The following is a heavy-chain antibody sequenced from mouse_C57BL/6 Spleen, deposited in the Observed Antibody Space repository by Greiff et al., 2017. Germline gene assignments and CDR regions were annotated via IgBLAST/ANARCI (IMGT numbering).Heavy chain of an antibody. Sequence: VQLKESGPGMVKPSQSLSLTCTVTGYSITSGYDWHWIRHFPGNKLEWMGYISYSGSTNYNPSLKSRISITHDTSKNHFFLKLNSVTTEDTATYYCARSNFSWFAYWGQGTLVTVSA. J-gene: IGHJ3*01. V-gene: IGHV3-1*01. D-gene: IGHD2-5*01. CDR1: GYSITSGYD. CDR3: ARSNFSWFAY. CDR2: ISYSGST.